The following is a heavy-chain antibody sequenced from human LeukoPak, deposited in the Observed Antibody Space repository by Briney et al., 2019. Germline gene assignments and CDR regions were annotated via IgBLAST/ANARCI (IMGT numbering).Heavy chain of an antibody. Sequence: SETLSLTCTVSGYSISSGYYWGWIRQPPGKGLEWIRSIYHSGSTYYNPSLKSRVTISVDTSKNQFSLKLSSVTAADTAVYYCARDSLVVVATIDYWGQGTLVTVSS. CDR1: GYSISSGYY. V-gene: IGHV4-38-2*02. CDR2: IYHSGST. J-gene: IGHJ4*02. CDR3: ARDSLVVVATIDY. D-gene: IGHD2-15*01.